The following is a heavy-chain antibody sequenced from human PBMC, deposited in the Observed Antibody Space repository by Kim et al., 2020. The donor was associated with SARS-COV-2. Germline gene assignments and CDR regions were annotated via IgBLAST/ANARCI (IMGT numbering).Heavy chain of an antibody. J-gene: IGHJ6*02. CDR2: IYPGDSDT. D-gene: IGHD6-6*01. CDR3: ARHPARQDYYYGMDV. Sequence: GESLKISCKGSGYSFTSYWIGWVRQMPGKGLEWMGIIYPGDSDTRYSPSFQGQVTISADKSISTAYLQWSSLKASDTAMYYCARHPARQDYYYGMDVWGQGTTVTVSS. V-gene: IGHV5-51*01. CDR1: GYSFTSYW.